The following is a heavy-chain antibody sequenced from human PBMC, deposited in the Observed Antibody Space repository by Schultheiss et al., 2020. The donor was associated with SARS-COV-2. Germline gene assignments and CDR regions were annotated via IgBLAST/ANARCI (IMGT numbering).Heavy chain of an antibody. D-gene: IGHD5-24*01. CDR3: ARGEMATITFDY. Sequence: ESLKISCAASGFTFSSYWMHWVRQAPGKGLVWIGSIYHSGSTYYNPSLKSRVTISVDTSKNQFSLKLSSVTAADTAVYYCARGEMATITFDYWGQGTLVTVSS. V-gene: IGHV4-38-2*01. CDR2: IYHSGST. J-gene: IGHJ4*02. CDR1: GFTFSSYW.